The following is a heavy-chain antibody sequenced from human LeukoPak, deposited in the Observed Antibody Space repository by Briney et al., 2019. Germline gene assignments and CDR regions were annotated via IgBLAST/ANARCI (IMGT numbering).Heavy chain of an antibody. J-gene: IGHJ5*02. V-gene: IGHV3-15*01. CDR3: TTDHYSSGWYGWFDP. CDR1: GFTFSNAW. Sequence: GGSLRLSCAASGFTFSNAWMSWVRQAPGKGLEWVGRIKSKTDGGTTDYAAPVKSRFTISRDDSKNTLYLQMNSLKTEDTAVYYCTTDHYSSGWYGWFDPWGQGTLVTVSS. CDR2: IKSKTDGGTT. D-gene: IGHD6-19*01.